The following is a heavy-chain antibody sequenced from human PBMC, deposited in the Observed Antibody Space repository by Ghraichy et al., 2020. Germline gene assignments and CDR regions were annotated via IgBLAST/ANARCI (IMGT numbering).Heavy chain of an antibody. CDR1: GGSISSSSYY. CDR3: ARCRGSGCPFFYFDY. V-gene: IGHV4-39*02. Sequence: QTLSLTCTVSGGSISSSSYYWGWIRQPPGKGLEWIGTIYYTGSTYYNPSLQSRVTISVDTSKNHFSLKLSSVTAADTAVYYCARCRGSGCPFFYFDYWGQGTLVTVSS. J-gene: IGHJ4*02. CDR2: IYYTGST. D-gene: IGHD6-19*01.